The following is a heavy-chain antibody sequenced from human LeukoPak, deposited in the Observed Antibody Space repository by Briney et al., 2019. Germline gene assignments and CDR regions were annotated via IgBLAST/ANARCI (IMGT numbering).Heavy chain of an antibody. J-gene: IGHJ3*02. V-gene: IGHV4-39*01. CDR1: GGSISSSSYY. D-gene: IGHD4-17*01. CDR3: ASTTVTEDAFDI. Sequence: PSETLSLTCTVSGGSISSSSYYWGWIRQPPGKGLEWIGSIYYSGSTYYNPSLKSRVTISVDTSKNQFSLKLSSVTAADTAVYYCASTTVTEDAFDIWGRGTMVTVSS. CDR2: IYYSGST.